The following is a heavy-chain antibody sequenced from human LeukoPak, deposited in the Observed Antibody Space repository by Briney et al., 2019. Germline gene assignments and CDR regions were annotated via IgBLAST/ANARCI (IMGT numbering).Heavy chain of an antibody. Sequence: ASVKVSCKASGYTFTSYYMHWVRQAPGQGLEWMGGFDPEDGETIYAQKFQGRVTMTEATSTDTAYMELSSLRSEDTAVYYCATVRRYYDSSGYWDYWGQGTLVTVSS. D-gene: IGHD3-22*01. V-gene: IGHV1-24*01. J-gene: IGHJ4*02. CDR2: FDPEDGET. CDR3: ATVRRYYDSSGYWDY. CDR1: GYTFTSYY.